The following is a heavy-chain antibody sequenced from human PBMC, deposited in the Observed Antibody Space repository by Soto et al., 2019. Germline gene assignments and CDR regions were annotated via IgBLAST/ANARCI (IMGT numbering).Heavy chain of an antibody. CDR1: GFSLRSSGVG. V-gene: IGHV2-5*02. CDR2: IYWDDDK. CDR3: AHNGGPGSFLDY. Sequence: QITLKESGPTLVKPTQTLTLTCTFSGFSLRSSGVGVGWIRQPPGKALEWLALIYWDDDKRYSPSLKSRLTITKDTSKNHVVLTMTNMDPVDTATYYCAHNGGPGSFLDYWGQGTLVTVSS. D-gene: IGHD3-10*01. J-gene: IGHJ4*02.